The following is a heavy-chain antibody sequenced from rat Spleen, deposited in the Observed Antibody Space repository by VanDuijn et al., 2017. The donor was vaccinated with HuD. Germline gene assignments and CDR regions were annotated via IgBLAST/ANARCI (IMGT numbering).Heavy chain of an antibody. CDR3: ARRNSGIFDY. CDR2: VSYDGSGT. CDR1: GFTFSDYY. J-gene: IGHJ2*01. D-gene: IGHD4-4*01. V-gene: IGHV5-29*01. Sequence: EVQLVESDGGLVQPGRSLKLSCAASGFTFSDYYMAWVRQAPTKGLEWVATVSYDGSGTYYRDSVKGRFTISRDNTKRTLYLQMDSLRSEDTATYYCARRNSGIFDYWGQGVMVTVSS.